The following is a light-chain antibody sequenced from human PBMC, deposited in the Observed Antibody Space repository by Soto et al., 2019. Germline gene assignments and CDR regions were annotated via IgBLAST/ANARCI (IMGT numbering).Light chain of an antibody. Sequence: IQMTQSPSXASSSVXXXXTXGXGASQNVENYLAWYQQKPGKAPKLLIYKASGLESGVPSRFGGSGYGTEFTLTISSLQPDDFATYYCQHYNSYSEAFGQGTKVDIK. CDR3: QHYNSYSEA. CDR2: KAS. V-gene: IGKV1-5*03. J-gene: IGKJ1*01. CDR1: QNVENY.